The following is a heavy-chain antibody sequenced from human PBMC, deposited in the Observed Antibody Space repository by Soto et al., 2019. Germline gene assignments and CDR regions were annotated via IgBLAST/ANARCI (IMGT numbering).Heavy chain of an antibody. CDR1: GGSISSGGYY. D-gene: IGHD2-15*01. CDR3: ARDYRSMVVAASPMSAFDI. V-gene: IGHV4-31*03. J-gene: IGHJ3*02. CDR2: IYYNRST. Sequence: QVQLQESGPGLVKPSQTLSLTCSVSGGSISSGGYYWNWIRQHPGKGLEWIGYIYYNRSTYYNPSLKSRVTISVDTSKKQLSLKLNSVTAADTAIYYCARDYRSMVVAASPMSAFDIWGQGTMVTVSS.